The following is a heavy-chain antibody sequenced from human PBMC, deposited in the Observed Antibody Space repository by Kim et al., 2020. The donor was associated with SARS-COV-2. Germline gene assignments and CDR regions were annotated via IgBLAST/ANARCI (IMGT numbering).Heavy chain of an antibody. Sequence: KGRFTISRDNSKNTLYLQMNSLRAEDTAVYYCAKNGDYCSSTSCYTGFDPWGQGTLVTVSS. D-gene: IGHD2-2*02. J-gene: IGHJ5*02. V-gene: IGHV3-30*02. CDR3: AKNGDYCSSTSCYTGFDP.